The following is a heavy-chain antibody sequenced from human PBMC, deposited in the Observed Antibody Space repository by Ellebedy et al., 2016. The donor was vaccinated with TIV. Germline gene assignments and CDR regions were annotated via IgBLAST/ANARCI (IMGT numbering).Heavy chain of an antibody. CDR3: ARAYGDRGTGWFDP. V-gene: IGHV4-4*02. CDR2: IYYSGST. Sequence: SETLSLXXAVSGGSISSSNWWSWVRQPPGKGLEWIGYIYYSGSTYYNPSLKSRVTISVDTSKNQFSLKLSSVTAADTAVYYCARAYGDRGTGWFDPWGQGTLVTVSS. D-gene: IGHD4-17*01. J-gene: IGHJ5*02. CDR1: GGSISSSNW.